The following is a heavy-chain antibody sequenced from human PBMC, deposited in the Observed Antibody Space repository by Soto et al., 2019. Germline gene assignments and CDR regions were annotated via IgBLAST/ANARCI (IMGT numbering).Heavy chain of an antibody. V-gene: IGHV1-2*04. J-gene: IGHJ6*03. CDR2: INPNSGGT. Sequence: ASVKVSCKASGYTFTGYYMHWVRQAPGQGLEWMGWINPNSGGTNYAQKFQGWVTMTRDTSISTAYMELSRLRSDDTAVYYCAREAVRYSNPLRPYYYMDVWGKGTTVTVSS. D-gene: IGHD4-4*01. CDR3: AREAVRYSNPLRPYYYMDV. CDR1: GYTFTGYY.